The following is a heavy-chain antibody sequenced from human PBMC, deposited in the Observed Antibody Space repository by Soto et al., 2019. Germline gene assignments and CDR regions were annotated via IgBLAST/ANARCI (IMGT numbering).Heavy chain of an antibody. CDR1: GYTFTSSG. J-gene: IGHJ4*02. Sequence: QVQLVQSGAEVKKPGASVKVSCKASGYTFTSSGISWVRQAPGQGLEWMGWISAYNANTNYAQKFQGRVTMTTDTSTTIAYMELRSLRSDDTAVYYCARDEVYYDSSGYYFDYWGQGTLVTVSS. V-gene: IGHV1-18*01. CDR2: ISAYNANT. D-gene: IGHD3-22*01. CDR3: ARDEVYYDSSGYYFDY.